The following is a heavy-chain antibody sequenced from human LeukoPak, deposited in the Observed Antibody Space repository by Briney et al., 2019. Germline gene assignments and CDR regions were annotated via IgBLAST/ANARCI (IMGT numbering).Heavy chain of an antibody. D-gene: IGHD6-13*01. CDR1: GFTFSSYW. J-gene: IGHJ4*02. Sequence: GGSLRLSCAASGFTFSSYWMHWVRQAPGKGLVWVSRINSDGSSTSYADSVKGRFTISRDNAKNTLYLQMSSLRAEDTAVYYCARAVGYSSSWYSQYYFDYWGQGTLVTVSS. CDR2: INSDGSST. V-gene: IGHV3-74*01. CDR3: ARAVGYSSSWYSQYYFDY.